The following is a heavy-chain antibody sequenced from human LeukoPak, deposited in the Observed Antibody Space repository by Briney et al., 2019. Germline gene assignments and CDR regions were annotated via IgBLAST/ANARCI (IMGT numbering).Heavy chain of an antibody. J-gene: IGHJ6*02. V-gene: IGHV3-30-3*01. Sequence: PGGSLRLSCVVSEFNFRNYWMSWVRQAPGEGLEWVAVISYDGSNKYYADSVKGRFTISRDNSKNTLYLQMNSLRAEDTAVYYCARTHPNYYYYGMDVWGQGTTVTVSS. CDR1: EFNFRNYW. CDR3: ARTHPNYYYYGMDV. CDR2: ISYDGSNK.